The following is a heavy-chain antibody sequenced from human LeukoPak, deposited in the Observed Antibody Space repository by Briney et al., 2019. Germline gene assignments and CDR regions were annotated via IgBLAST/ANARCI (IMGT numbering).Heavy chain of an antibody. V-gene: IGHV4-59*01. CDR2: IYYNGNT. D-gene: IGHD3-22*01. J-gene: IGHJ3*02. CDR1: VASTRSSY. Sequence: SETLSLTCTVSVASTRSSYWSWVGQPPGQRLEWIGVIYYNGNTNSNPSLKSRVTISVDTSKNQFSLKLTSVTAADTAVYYCVRGNYDNRGYSNAFDIWGQGAMVTVSS. CDR3: VRGNYDNRGYSNAFDI.